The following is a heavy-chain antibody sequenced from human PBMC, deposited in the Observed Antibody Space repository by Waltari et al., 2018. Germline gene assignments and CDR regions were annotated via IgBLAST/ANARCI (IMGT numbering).Heavy chain of an antibody. V-gene: IGHV4-59*08. J-gene: IGHJ4*02. CDR2: IYSSGRT. CDR1: GGSMTDYY. D-gene: IGHD1-1*01. Sequence: QVQLQESGPGLVKPSETLSLPCTVSGGSMTDYYWTCIRQPPGKGLEWIGQIYSSGRTTYNPTLRSRATISIDTSKNQFSLKLSSVTATDTAVYFCARLGRGDHNCFWDFWGQGSLVSVSS. CDR3: ARLGRGDHNCFWDF.